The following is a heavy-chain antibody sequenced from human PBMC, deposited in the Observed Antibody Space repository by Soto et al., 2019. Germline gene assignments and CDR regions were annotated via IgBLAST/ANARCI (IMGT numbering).Heavy chain of an antibody. Sequence: PGGSLRLSCAASGFTFNAYWMSWVRQTPGKGLEWVADISGDGSRNYSVDSVKGQFTISRDNAENSLYLQMNSLRAEDTAVYYCAKEPLVVPAAMAGYWGQGTLVTVSS. J-gene: IGHJ4*02. D-gene: IGHD2-2*01. CDR1: GFTFNAYW. V-gene: IGHV3-7*03. CDR2: ISGDGSRN. CDR3: AKEPLVVPAAMAGY.